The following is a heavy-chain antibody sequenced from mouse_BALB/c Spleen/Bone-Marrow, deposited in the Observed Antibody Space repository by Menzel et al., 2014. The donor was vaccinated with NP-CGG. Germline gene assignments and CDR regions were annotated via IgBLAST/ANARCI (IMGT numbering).Heavy chain of an antibody. J-gene: IGHJ2*01. CDR3: ARPDGNYESYFDY. D-gene: IGHD2-1*01. Sequence: QVQLQQSGPELVKPGAPVKMSCKASGYTFTSCYIHWVKQSPGQGLEWIGWIYPGDGSTEYNEKFKGKTTLTADKSSSTAYMLLSSLTSEDSAIYFCARPDGNYESYFDYWGQGTTLTVSS. V-gene: IGHV1S56*01. CDR2: IYPGDGST. CDR1: GYTFTSCY.